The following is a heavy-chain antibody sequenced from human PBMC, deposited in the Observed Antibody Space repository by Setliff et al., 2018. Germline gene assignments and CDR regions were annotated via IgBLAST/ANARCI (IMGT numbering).Heavy chain of an antibody. V-gene: IGHV1-69*13. CDR3: ARFACNGGSCYLSASDY. CDR2: TIPMFDRP. J-gene: IGHJ4*02. D-gene: IGHD2-15*01. Sequence: ASVKVSCKGSGYIFTSSGISWVRQAPGQGLEWMGGTIPMFDRPNYAQKFQGRVAITADESTNTAYIEISSLRYEDTAMYYCARFACNGGSCYLSASDYWGQGTLVTVSS. CDR1: GYIFTSSG.